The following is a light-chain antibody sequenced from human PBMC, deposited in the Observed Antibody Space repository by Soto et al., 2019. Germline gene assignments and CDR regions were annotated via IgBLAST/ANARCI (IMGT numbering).Light chain of an antibody. CDR3: AAWDASLGGFYV. Sequence: QSVLTQPPSASGTPGQRVTISWSGSRSSVGSNTVNWYQHLPGTAPKLLIYSNNHRPSGVPDRFSASKAGASASLAISGLQSEDEGDYYCAAWDASLGGFYVFGSGTKLTAL. J-gene: IGLJ1*01. CDR2: SNN. V-gene: IGLV1-44*01. CDR1: RSSVGSNT.